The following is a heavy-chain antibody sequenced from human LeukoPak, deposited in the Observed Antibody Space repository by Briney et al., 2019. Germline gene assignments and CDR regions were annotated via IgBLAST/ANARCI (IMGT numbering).Heavy chain of an antibody. CDR3: AREGYYGSGRLTDY. V-gene: IGHV4-34*01. CDR1: GGSFSGYY. CDR2: INHSGST. Sequence: PSETLSLTCAVYGGSFSGYYWSWIRQPPGKGLEWIGEINHSGSTNYNPSLKSRVTISVDTSKNQFSLRLSSVTAADTAVYYCAREGYYGSGRLTDYWGQGTLATVSS. J-gene: IGHJ4*02. D-gene: IGHD3-10*01.